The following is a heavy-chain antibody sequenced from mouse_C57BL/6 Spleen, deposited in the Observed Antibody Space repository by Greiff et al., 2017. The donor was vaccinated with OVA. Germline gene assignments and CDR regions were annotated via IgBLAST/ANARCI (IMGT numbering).Heavy chain of an antibody. D-gene: IGHD2-5*01. CDR1: GYSFTGYY. J-gene: IGHJ1*03. CDR2: INPSTGGT. Sequence: EVQLQESGPELVKPGASVKISCKASGYSFTGYYMNWVKQSPEKSLEWIGEINPSTGGTTYNQKFKAKATLTVDKSSSTAYMQLKSLTSEDSAVYYCARTYSNYPDVWGTGTTVTVSS. CDR3: ARTYSNYPDV. V-gene: IGHV1-42*01.